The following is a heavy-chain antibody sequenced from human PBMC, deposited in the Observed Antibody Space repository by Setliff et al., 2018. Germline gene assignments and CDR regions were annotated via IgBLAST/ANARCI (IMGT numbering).Heavy chain of an antibody. CDR3: AQTKGFVDGYLDP. D-gene: IGHD2-21*02. Sequence: ASVKVSCKASADTFTVYYVHWVRQAPGQGLEWMGWINGNSGVTKYAQKFQGRVTMTSETSISIVYMDLTRPTSDDTAVYYCAQTKGFVDGYLDPWGQGTLGTVSS. CDR2: INGNSGVT. V-gene: IGHV1-2*02. J-gene: IGHJ5*02. CDR1: ADTFTVYY.